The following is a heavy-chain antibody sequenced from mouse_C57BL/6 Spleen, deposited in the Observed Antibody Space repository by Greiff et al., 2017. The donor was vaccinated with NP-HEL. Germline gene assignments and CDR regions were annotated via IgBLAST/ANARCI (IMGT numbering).Heavy chain of an antibody. V-gene: IGHV1-82*01. CDR3: ARGPNWALCYWDY. J-gene: IGHJ2*01. D-gene: IGHD4-1*01. CDR2: IYPGDGDT. CDR1: GYAFSSSW. Sequence: VQLQESGPELVKPGASVKISCKASGYAFSSSWMNWVKQRPGKGLEWIGRIYPGDGDTNYNGKFKGKATLTADKSSSTAYMQLSSLTSEDSAVYFCARGPNWALCYWDYWGKGTTLTVSS.